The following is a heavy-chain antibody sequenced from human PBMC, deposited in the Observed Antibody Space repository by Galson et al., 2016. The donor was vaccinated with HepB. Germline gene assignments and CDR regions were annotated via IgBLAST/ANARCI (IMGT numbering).Heavy chain of an antibody. CDR2: ISGRGGRT. V-gene: IGHV3-23*01. J-gene: IGHJ3*02. D-gene: IGHD5-18*01. Sequence: SLRLSCAASGFTFSNYAMSWVRQAPGKGLEWVSGISGRGGRTYYADSVKGRFTLSRDNSKDTLYLQMNSLRAEDTAGYYCAKDVDTAMVPDAFDIWGQGTMVTVSS. CDR1: GFTFSNYA. CDR3: AKDVDTAMVPDAFDI.